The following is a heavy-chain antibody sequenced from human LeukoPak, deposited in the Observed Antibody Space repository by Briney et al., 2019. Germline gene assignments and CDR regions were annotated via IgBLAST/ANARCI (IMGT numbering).Heavy chain of an antibody. V-gene: IGHV4-34*01. CDR1: GGSFSGYY. CDR2: INHSGST. CDR3: ARVIRRLVQGPPALFDP. J-gene: IGHJ5*02. Sequence: SETLSLTCAVYGGSFSGYYWSWIRQPPGKGLEWIGEINHSGSTNYNPSLKSRVTISVDTSKNQFSLKLSSVTAADTAVYYCARVIRRLVQGPPALFDPWGQGTLVTVSS. D-gene: IGHD3-10*01.